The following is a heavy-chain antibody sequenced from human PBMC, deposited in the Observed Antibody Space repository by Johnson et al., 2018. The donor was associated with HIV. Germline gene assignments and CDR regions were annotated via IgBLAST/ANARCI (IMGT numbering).Heavy chain of an antibody. J-gene: IGHJ3*02. CDR3: ATGVGAKTLTDAFDI. Sequence: QVQLVESGGGLAQPGGSLRLSCAASGFTFSSYGMHWVRQAPGKGLEWVAFIRYDGSNKYYVDSVKGRFTISRDKSKNTLYLQMNSLRDEDTAVYCCATGVGAKTLTDAFDIWGQGTMVTVSS. CDR2: IRYDGSNK. V-gene: IGHV3-30*02. CDR1: GFTFSSYG. D-gene: IGHD1-26*01.